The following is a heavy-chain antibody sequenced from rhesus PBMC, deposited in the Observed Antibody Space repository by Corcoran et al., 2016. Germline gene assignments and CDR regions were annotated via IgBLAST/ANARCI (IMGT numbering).Heavy chain of an antibody. D-gene: IGHD6-25*01. J-gene: IGHJ3*01. CDR1: GYSISSGYG. CDR2: ISYSGGT. CDR3: ARARGVAAEGDAFDF. Sequence: QLQLQESGPGLVKPSETLSLTCAVSGYSISSGYGWSWIRQPPGKGLEWVGYISYSGGTSYNPSLKRRVTISRDTSKNQCSLKLSSVTAADTAVYYCARARGVAAEGDAFDFWGQGLRVTVSS. V-gene: IGHV4-122*02.